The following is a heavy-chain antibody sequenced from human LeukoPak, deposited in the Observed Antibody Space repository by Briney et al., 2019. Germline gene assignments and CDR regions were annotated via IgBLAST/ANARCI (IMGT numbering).Heavy chain of an antibody. V-gene: IGHV3-53*01. CDR3: ARERGYSYGIDY. CDR1: GFTVSSNY. Sequence: GGSLRLSCAASGFTVSSNYTSWVRQAPGKGLEWVSVIYSGGSTYYADSVKGRFTISRDNSKNTLYLQMNSLRAEDTAVYYCARERGYSYGIDYWGQGTLVTVSS. D-gene: IGHD5-18*01. J-gene: IGHJ4*02. CDR2: IYSGGST.